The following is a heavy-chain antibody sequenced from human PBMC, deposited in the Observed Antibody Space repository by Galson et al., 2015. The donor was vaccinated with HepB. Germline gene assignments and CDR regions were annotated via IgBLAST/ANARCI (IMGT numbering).Heavy chain of an antibody. J-gene: IGHJ4*02. CDR3: AKDPTIFGILIHNYFDY. D-gene: IGHD3-3*01. V-gene: IGHV3-9*01. Sequence: SLRLSCAASGFTFGDLAIHWVRQAPGKGLEWVSGISRDSGTMDYADSVKGRFTISRDNAKNSLYLQMNSLRAEDTAFYYCAKDPTIFGILIHNYFDYWGRGTLVTVSS. CDR1: GFTFGDLA. CDR2: ISRDSGTM.